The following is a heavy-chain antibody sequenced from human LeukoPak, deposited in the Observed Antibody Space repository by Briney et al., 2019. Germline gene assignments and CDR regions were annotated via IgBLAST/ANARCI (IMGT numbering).Heavy chain of an antibody. Sequence: AGGSLRLSCAASGFTFSSYAMSWVRQAPGKGLEWVSAISGSGGSTYYADSVKGRFTISRDNSKNTLYLQMNSLRAEDTAVYYCAKLDFLSRYSSGWGAVYWGQGTLVTVSS. CDR1: GFTFSSYA. D-gene: IGHD6-19*01. V-gene: IGHV3-23*01. CDR2: ISGSGGST. CDR3: AKLDFLSRYSSGWGAVY. J-gene: IGHJ4*02.